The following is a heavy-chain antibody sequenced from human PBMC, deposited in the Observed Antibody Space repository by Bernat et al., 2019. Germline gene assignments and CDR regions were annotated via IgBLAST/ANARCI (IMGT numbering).Heavy chain of an antibody. D-gene: IGHD2-15*01. CDR2: ISLDGSNK. CDR1: GSTFGSFP. CDR3: ARGVYCSGGSCYSRTLLSWYFDL. V-gene: IGHV3-30-3*01. J-gene: IGHJ2*01. Sequence: QVQLVESGGGVVQPGRSLRLSFPPSGSTFGSFPFNGFGQPPGRGLGWVAVISLDGSNKYYADSVKGRFTISRDNSKNTLYLQMNSLRAEDTAVYYCARGVYCSGGSCYSRTLLSWYFDLWGRGTLVTVSS.